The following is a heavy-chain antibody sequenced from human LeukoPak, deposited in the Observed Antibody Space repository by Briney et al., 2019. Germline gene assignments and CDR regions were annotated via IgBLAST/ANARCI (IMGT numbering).Heavy chain of an antibody. J-gene: IGHJ3*02. CDR3: ARDRRGYCSGGSCFDDAFDI. Sequence: SETLSLTCTVSGYSISSGYYWGWIRQPPGKGLEWIGSIYHSGSTYYNPSLKRRVTISVDTSKNQFSLKLSSVTAADTAVYYCARDRRGYCSGGSCFDDAFDIWGQGTMVTVSS. CDR1: GYSISSGYY. D-gene: IGHD2-15*01. V-gene: IGHV4-38-2*02. CDR2: IYHSGST.